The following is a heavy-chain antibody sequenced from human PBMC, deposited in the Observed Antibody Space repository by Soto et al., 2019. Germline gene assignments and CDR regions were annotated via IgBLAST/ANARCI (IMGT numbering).Heavy chain of an antibody. V-gene: IGHV3-72*01. CDR2: TRNKAKSYTT. J-gene: IGHJ6*03. CDR3: ARGSTIDSYYYMDV. Sequence: EVQLVESGGGLVQPGGSLRLSCAASGFTFSDHHMDWVRQAPGKGLEWVGRTRNKAKSYTTEYATSVKDRLIISRDDSKKSLYMKMASLTTEDTAVYYCARGSTIDSYYYMDVWGKGTTVTVS. D-gene: IGHD5-12*01. CDR1: GFTFSDHH.